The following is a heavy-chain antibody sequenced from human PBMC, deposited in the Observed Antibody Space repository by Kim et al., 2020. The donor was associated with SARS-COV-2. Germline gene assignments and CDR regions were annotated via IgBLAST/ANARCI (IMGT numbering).Heavy chain of an antibody. Sequence: KSRVTISVEPSKNQFSLKLSSVTAADTAVYYCARHGGVRYFAPGSNWFDPWGQGTLVTVSS. CDR3: ARHGGVRYFAPGSNWFDP. J-gene: IGHJ5*02. D-gene: IGHD3-9*01. V-gene: IGHV4-39*01.